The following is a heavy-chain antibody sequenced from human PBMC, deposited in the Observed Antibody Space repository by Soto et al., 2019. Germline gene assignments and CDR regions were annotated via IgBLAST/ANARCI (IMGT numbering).Heavy chain of an antibody. J-gene: IGHJ5*02. D-gene: IGHD6-13*01. CDR2: IFYTGST. Sequence: PSGTLSLTCPVSGGSVCRNSFYWAWNRPPPGEGLEWIGSIFYTGSTYYSPSLKGRLIISVDPSKNQFSLKLTSVPAADTAMYYCARHKTIGAAAGKGWFDPWGQGTLVTVS. V-gene: IGHV4-39*01. CDR1: GGSVCRNSFY. CDR3: ARHKTIGAAAGKGWFDP.